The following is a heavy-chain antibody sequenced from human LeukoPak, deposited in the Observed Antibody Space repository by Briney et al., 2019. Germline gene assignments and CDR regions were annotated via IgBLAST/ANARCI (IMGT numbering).Heavy chain of an antibody. D-gene: IGHD5-18*01. CDR3: ARRQAATWGYRGSRATGYMDV. V-gene: IGHV1-3*03. CDR2: ITTGRGET. CDR1: GYTFTDYA. J-gene: IGHJ6*03. Sequence: ASVKVSCKASGYTFTDYALHWVRQAPGQSLEWMGWITTGRGETRYSQEFQRRITFTRDTSASTVYMDLSDLRSEDTAVYYCARRQAATWGYRGSRATGYMDVWGKGTTVTISS.